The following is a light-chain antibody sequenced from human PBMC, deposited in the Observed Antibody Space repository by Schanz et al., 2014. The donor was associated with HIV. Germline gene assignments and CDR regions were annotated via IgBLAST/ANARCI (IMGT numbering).Light chain of an antibody. CDR1: QSVTSNY. V-gene: IGKV3-20*01. CDR2: GAS. Sequence: EIVLTQSPGTLSLSPGERATLSCRASQSVTSNYLAWYQQKPGQAPRLLIYGASSRATGIPDRFSGSGSGTDFTVTISTLEPEDFAVYYCQQYSSSSYTFGHGTKLEMK. J-gene: IGKJ2*01. CDR3: QQYSSSSYT.